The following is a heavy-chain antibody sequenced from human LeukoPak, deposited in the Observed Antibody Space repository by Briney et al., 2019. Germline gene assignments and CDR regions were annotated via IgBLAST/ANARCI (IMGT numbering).Heavy chain of an antibody. Sequence: EASETLSLTCTVSGGSISSYYWSWIRQPPGKGLEWIGYIYYSGSTNYNPSLKSRVTVSVDTSKNQFSLKLSSVTAADTAVYYCAREDTAMGYFDYWGQGTLVTVSS. CDR2: IYYSGST. J-gene: IGHJ4*02. V-gene: IGHV4-59*01. CDR1: GGSISSYY. D-gene: IGHD5-18*01. CDR3: AREDTAMGYFDY.